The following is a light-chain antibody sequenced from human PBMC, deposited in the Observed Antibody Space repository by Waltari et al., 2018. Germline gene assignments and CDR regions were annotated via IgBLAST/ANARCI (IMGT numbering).Light chain of an antibody. CDR3: AAWDDSLSGPV. CDR1: SSNIGSNY. Sequence: QSVLTQPPSASGTPGQRVTISCSGSSSNIGSNYVYWYQQLPGTAPKLLIYRNNQRPSGVPYRFSGSKSGTSASLAISGLRSEDEADYYCAAWDDSLSGPVFGTGTKVTVL. V-gene: IGLV1-47*01. CDR2: RNN. J-gene: IGLJ1*01.